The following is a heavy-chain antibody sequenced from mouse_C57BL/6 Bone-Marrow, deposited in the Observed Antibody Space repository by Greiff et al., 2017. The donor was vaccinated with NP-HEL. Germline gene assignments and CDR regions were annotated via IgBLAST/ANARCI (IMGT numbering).Heavy chain of an antibody. D-gene: IGHD4-1*01. V-gene: IGHV1-52*01. CDR3: ARGDLSNPWFAY. CDR1: GYTFTSYW. Sequence: VQLQQPGAELVRPGSSVKLSCKASGYTFTSYWMHWVKQRPIQGLEWIGNIDPSDSETHYNQKFKDKATLTVDKSSSTAYMQLSSLTSEDSAVYYWARGDLSNPWFAYWGQGTLVTVSA. CDR2: IDPSDSET. J-gene: IGHJ3*01.